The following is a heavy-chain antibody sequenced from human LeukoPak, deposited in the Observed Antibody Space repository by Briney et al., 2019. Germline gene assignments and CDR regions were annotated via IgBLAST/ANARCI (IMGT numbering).Heavy chain of an antibody. CDR2: IGAAGTT. J-gene: IGHJ4*02. D-gene: IGHD1-1*01. V-gene: IGHV3-23*01. Sequence: HPGGSLRLSCAASVFTFNTYAMSWVRQAPGKGLEWVSTIGAAGTTLYADSAKGRVTISRDNSKNTLYLQMNSLRAEDTAVYYCAKRSESTSYYFDYWGQGTLVTVSS. CDR1: VFTFNTYA. CDR3: AKRSESTSYYFDY.